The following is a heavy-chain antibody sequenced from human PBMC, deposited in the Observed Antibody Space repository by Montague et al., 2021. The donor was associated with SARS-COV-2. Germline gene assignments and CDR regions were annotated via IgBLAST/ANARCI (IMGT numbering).Heavy chain of an antibody. CDR1: GGSISSGSFY. D-gene: IGHD3-10*01. V-gene: IGHV4-39*01. CDR3: ARSSFVGDPTCGGGYYYGMDV. Sequence: SETLSLTCTVSGGSISSGSFYWGWIRQPPRKGLEWIGVIYYTGGTHHNPSLRSRVTISIDTSNNQSSLKMTSVTAADTAVYYCARSSFVGDPTCGGGYYYGMDVWGQGTTVTVSS. J-gene: IGHJ6*02. CDR2: IYYTGGT.